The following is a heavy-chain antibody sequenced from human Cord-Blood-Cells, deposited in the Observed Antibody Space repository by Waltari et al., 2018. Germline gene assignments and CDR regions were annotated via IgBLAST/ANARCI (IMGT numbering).Heavy chain of an antibody. V-gene: IGHV1-2*04. Sequence: QVQLVQSGAEVKKPGASVKVSCKASGYTFTGYYMHWVRQAPGQGLEWMGWINPNSGGTNYAQKFQGWVTMTRDTSINTAYMELSRLRSDDTAVYYCARDPSIAVAGTGYFDYWGQGTLVTVSS. CDR2: INPNSGGT. J-gene: IGHJ4*02. D-gene: IGHD6-19*01. CDR3: ARDPSIAVAGTGYFDY. CDR1: GYTFTGYY.